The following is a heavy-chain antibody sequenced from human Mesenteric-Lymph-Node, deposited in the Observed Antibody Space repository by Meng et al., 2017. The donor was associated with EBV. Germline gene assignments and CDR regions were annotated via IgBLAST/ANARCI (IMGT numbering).Heavy chain of an antibody. J-gene: IGHJ4*02. CDR2: INPSSGGT. CDR3: ASPGYSYGLDY. Sequence: QVLLWQSGDEAKRPGAAEQVSCKASGYTFTDYYRHWVRHAPGQALEWMGRINPSSGGTNYAQKLQGRVTMTRDTSISTAYIELNSLRSDDTAVYYCASPGYSYGLDYWGQGTLVTVSS. D-gene: IGHD5-18*01. V-gene: IGHV1-2*06. CDR1: GYTFTDYY.